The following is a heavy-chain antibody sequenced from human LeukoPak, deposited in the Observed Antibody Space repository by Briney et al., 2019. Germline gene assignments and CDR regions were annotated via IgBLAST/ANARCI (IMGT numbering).Heavy chain of an antibody. Sequence: GGSLRLSCAASGFTFSSYGMHWARQAPGKGLEWVAVISYDGSNKYYADSVKGRFTISRDNSKNTLYLQMNSLRAEDTAVYYCAKYTARNYGDYAYYYYGMDVWGQGTTVTVSS. J-gene: IGHJ6*02. CDR3: AKYTARNYGDYAYYYYGMDV. V-gene: IGHV3-30*18. D-gene: IGHD4-17*01. CDR1: GFTFSSYG. CDR2: ISYDGSNK.